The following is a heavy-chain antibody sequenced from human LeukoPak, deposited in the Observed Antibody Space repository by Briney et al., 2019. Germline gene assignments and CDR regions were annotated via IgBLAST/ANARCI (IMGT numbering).Heavy chain of an antibody. J-gene: IGHJ5*02. CDR1: GFTFSSYA. CDR2: ISGSGGST. Sequence: GGSLRLSCAASGFTFSSYAMSWVRQAPGKGLEWVSAISGSGGSTYYADSVKGRFTISRDNSKNTLYLQMNSLRAEDTAVYYCAKGNPYVFWSGYGFDPWGQGTLVTVSS. CDR3: AKGNPYVFWSGYGFDP. V-gene: IGHV3-23*01. D-gene: IGHD3-3*01.